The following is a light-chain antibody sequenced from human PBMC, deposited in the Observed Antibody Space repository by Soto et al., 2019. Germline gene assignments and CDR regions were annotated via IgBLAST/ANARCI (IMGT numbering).Light chain of an antibody. CDR1: QTVTGA. J-gene: IGKJ2*01. Sequence: EILMTQSPATLSVSPGERATLSCRASQTVTGALAWYQQKPGQAPRLLIYGASTRASGIPDRFSGSGSGTEVTLPISSLQSEDFVVYYCQQYNDWPPYPFGQGTNVEIK. CDR2: GAS. V-gene: IGKV3-15*01. CDR3: QQYNDWPPYP.